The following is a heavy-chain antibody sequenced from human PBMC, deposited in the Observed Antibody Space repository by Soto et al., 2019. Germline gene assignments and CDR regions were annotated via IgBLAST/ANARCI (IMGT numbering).Heavy chain of an antibody. J-gene: IGHJ6*02. D-gene: IGHD2-15*01. CDR2: ISSNSYTI. V-gene: IGHV3-48*02. CDR1: GFTFSSYD. CDR3: AGESVVVAAKVYYCMDV. Sequence: EVQLVESGGGLVQPGGSLRLSCAASGFTFSSYDMNWVRQAPGKGLEWVSYISSNSYTIYYADSVKGRFTISRDNAKNLLYLQMNSLRDEDTAVYYCAGESVVVAAKVYYCMDVWGQGTTVTVSS.